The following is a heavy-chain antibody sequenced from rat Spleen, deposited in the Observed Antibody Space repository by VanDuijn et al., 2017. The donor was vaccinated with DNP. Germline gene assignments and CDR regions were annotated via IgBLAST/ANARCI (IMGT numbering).Heavy chain of an antibody. Sequence: EVRLQESGPGLVKPSQSLSLTCSVTGSSITSNYWGWIRKFPGNKMEWIGHISSSGNTSFNPSLKSRISITRDTSRNQFFLQLNSVTTEDTATYYCARYFLPTHFDYWGQGVMVTVSS. CDR3: ARYFLPTHFDY. J-gene: IGHJ2*01. D-gene: IGHD3-1*01. V-gene: IGHV3-1*01. CDR2: ISSSGNT. CDR1: GSSITSNY.